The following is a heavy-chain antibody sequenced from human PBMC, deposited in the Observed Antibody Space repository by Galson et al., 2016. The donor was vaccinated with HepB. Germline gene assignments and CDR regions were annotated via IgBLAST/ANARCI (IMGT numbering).Heavy chain of an antibody. D-gene: IGHD3-3*01. CDR3: ASPHTVFGVLHPFNI. V-gene: IGHV4-61*02. J-gene: IGHJ3*02. CDR1: GDSISRGSFY. CDR2: IYIGGTT. Sequence: TLSLTCTVSGDSISRGSFYWSWIRQPAGKGLEWIGRIYIGGTTNYNPALKSRVTISADTSKNQFSLHLISVTAADTAVYYCASPHTVFGVLHPFNIWGPGTMVTVSS.